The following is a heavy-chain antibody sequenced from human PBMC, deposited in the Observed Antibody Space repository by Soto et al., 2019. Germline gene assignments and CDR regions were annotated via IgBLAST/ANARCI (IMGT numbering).Heavy chain of an antibody. D-gene: IGHD3-22*01. V-gene: IGHV4-39*02. CDR1: GDSITSNSYF. J-gene: IGHJ4*02. CDR3: AKDNPRRDTTGFYYWFDY. CDR2: IYYSGTT. Sequence: SETLSLTCTVSGDSITSNSYFWAWIRQPPGKGLEWIGSIYYSGTTYCNPSLKSRVTISRDNAKNSLYLQVNSLRAEDTAFYYCAKDNPRRDTTGFYYWFDYWGQGTLVTVSS.